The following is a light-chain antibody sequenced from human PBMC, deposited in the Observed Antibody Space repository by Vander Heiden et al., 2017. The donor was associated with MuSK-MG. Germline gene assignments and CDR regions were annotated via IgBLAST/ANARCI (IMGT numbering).Light chain of an antibody. CDR3: QAWDRTTVV. CDR1: NLGHKY. V-gene: IGLV3-1*01. Sequence: SYDLTQPPSVSVSPGQTASITCSGENLGHKYASWFQQKPAQSLVLVIYQDSQRPSGIPERFSGSSSGDTATLTIRGTQAMDEADYYCQAWDRTTVVFGGGTTLTVL. J-gene: IGLJ2*01. CDR2: QDS.